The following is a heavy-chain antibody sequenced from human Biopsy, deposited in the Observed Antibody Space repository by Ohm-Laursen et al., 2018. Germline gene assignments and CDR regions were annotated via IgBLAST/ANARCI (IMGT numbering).Heavy chain of an antibody. Sequence: SLRLSCAASGVTLSGYAMNWVRQAPGKGPEWVSTISANGATSYYADSVKGRFTISRDNSKNTLYLQMNSVRADDTAIYYCAKGGSITIFGVVINNCFDPWGQGTLVAVSS. J-gene: IGHJ5*02. CDR1: GVTLSGYA. V-gene: IGHV3-23*01. CDR2: ISANGATS. D-gene: IGHD3-3*01. CDR3: AKGGSITIFGVVINNCFDP.